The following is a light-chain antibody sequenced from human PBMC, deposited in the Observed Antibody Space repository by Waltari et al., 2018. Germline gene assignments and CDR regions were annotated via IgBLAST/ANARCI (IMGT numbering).Light chain of an antibody. CDR3: CSYAGYYTV. CDR1: SSDVGGYNF. Sequence: QSALTQPRSVSGSPGQSVTISCTGTSSDVGGYNFVSWYQPYPGKAPNLVIYDVNKRPSGVPDRFSGSKSGNTASLIISGLQTEDEADYYCCSYAGYYTVFGGG. CDR2: DVN. J-gene: IGLJ3*02. V-gene: IGLV2-11*01.